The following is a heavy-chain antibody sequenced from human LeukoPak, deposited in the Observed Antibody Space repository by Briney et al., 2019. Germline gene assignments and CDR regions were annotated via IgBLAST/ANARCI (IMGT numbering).Heavy chain of an antibody. Sequence: PSETLSLTCTVSGGSISSSSYYWGWIRQPPGKGLEWIGSIYYSGSTYYNPSLKSRVTISVDTSKNQFSLKLSSVTAADTAVYYCARHDVPAYYYDGGNDDAFDIWGQGTMVTVSS. CDR1: GGSISSSSYY. CDR2: IYYSGST. D-gene: IGHD3-22*01. J-gene: IGHJ3*02. CDR3: ARHDVPAYYYDGGNDDAFDI. V-gene: IGHV4-39*01.